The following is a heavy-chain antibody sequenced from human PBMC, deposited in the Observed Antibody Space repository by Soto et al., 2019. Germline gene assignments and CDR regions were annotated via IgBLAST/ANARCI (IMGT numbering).Heavy chain of an antibody. CDR2: ISAYNGNT. D-gene: IGHD7-27*01. CDR3: ARNETGDAFDI. CDR1: GYTFTSYG. J-gene: IGHJ3*02. V-gene: IGHV1-18*01. Sequence: GESLNISCKASGYTFTSYGISWVRQAPGQGLEWMGWISAYNGNTNYAQKLQGRVTMTTDTSTSTAYMELRSLRSDDTAVYYCARNETGDAFDIWGQGTMVTVSS.